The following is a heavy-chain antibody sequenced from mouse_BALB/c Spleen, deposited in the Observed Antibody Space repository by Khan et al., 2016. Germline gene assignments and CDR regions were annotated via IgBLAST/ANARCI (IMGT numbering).Heavy chain of an antibody. Sequence: EVKLEESGGGLVQPGGSTKLSCVASGFTFSNYWMNWVRQSPEKGLEWVAEIRLKSNNYATHYAESVKGRFTISRDDSKSSVYLQMNNLRGEDTGIYYCSKALYLFAYWGQGTLVTVSA. V-gene: IGHV6-6*02. D-gene: IGHD1-1*01. J-gene: IGHJ3*01. CDR3: SKALYLFAY. CDR1: GFTFSNYW. CDR2: IRLKSNNYAT.